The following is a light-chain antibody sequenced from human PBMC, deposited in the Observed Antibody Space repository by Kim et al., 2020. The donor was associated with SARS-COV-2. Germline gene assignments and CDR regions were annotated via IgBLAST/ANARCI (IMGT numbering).Light chain of an antibody. V-gene: IGLV3-1*01. J-gene: IGLJ3*02. CDR1: KLGNKY. CDR3: QTWDSSTTV. CDR2: EDT. Sequence: SYELTQSPSVSASPGQTASITCSGDKLGNKYVCWYQQKPGQSPVLVIYEDTKRPSGIPERFSGSNSGNTATLTISGTQALDEADYYCQTWDSSTTVFGGGTQLTVL.